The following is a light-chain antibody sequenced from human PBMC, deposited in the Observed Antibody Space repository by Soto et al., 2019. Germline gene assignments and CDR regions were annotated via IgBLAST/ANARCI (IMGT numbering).Light chain of an antibody. Sequence: EIVLTQSPDTLSLSQGERATLSCRASQSVSSNLAWYQQKPGQAPRLLVSGASRRATGIPDRFSGGGSGTDFTLTISRLEPEDFGLYYCQQYDRTPITFGQVTRLEIK. CDR1: QSVSSN. CDR3: QQYDRTPIT. V-gene: IGKV3-20*01. CDR2: GAS. J-gene: IGKJ5*01.